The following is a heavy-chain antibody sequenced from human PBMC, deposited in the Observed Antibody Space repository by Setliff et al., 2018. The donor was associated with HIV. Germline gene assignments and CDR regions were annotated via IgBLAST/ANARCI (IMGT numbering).Heavy chain of an antibody. CDR3: ARDLDQQWLEVKEALDY. CDR1: GYTFTSYG. D-gene: IGHD6-19*01. V-gene: IGHV1-18*01. CDR2: ISGYDGDT. Sequence: ASVKVSCKASGYTFTSYGVSWVRQAPGQGLEWMGWISGYDGDTHYVQKFQGRVTMTIDPSTRTAYMEVRSLRSDDTAVYYSARDLDQQWLEVKEALDYWGQGILVTVS. J-gene: IGHJ4*02.